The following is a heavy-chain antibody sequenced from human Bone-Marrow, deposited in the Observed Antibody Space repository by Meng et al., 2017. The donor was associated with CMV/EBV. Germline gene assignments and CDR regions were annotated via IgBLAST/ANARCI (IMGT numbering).Heavy chain of an antibody. V-gene: IGHV3-74*01. J-gene: IGHJ6*02. CDR3: ARSYPNFYYGMDV. Sequence: GESLKISCVASGFSFTTYWMHWVRQVPGKGLVWVSRLNSDGSDTGYADSVNGRFTISRDNAKNTLFLQMNSLRAEDTALYYCARSYPNFYYGMDVWGQGTTVTVSS. CDR2: LNSDGSDT. D-gene: IGHD2-2*01. CDR1: GFSFTTYW.